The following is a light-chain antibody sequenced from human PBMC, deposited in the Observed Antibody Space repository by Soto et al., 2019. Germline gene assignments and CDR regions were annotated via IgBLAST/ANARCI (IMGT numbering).Light chain of an antibody. V-gene: IGKV1-39*01. CDR1: QSISSY. CDR2: VAY. CDR3: QQSYGIPYT. Sequence: DIQMTQSPSSLSASVGDRVTITCRASQSISSYLNWYQQKPGKALKLLIYVAYNLQSGVPSRFSGSGSGTDFALTITSLQPEDFATYYCQQSYGIPYTFGQGTNLEIK. J-gene: IGKJ2*01.